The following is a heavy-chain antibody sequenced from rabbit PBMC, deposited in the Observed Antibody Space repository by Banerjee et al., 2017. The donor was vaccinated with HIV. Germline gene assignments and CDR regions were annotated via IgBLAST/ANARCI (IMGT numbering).Heavy chain of an antibody. CDR2: IDTGSRGYT. D-gene: IGHD4-2*01. CDR1: GFSFSSYYY. V-gene: IGHV1S45*01. Sequence: QEQLVESGGGLVQPEGSLTLTCTASGFSFSSYYYMCWVRQAPGKGLEWIACIDTGSRGYTWYASWAKGRFTISKTSSTTVTLQMTSLTAADTATYFCARDAGYAGSNLWGPGTLVTVS. CDR3: ARDAGYAGSNL. J-gene: IGHJ4*01.